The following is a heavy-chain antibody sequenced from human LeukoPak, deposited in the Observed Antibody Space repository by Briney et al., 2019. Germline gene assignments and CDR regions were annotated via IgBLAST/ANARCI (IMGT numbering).Heavy chain of an antibody. CDR3: ASPQYSGSYSPYYYGMDV. CDR1: GGTFSSYA. J-gene: IGHJ6*02. V-gene: IGHV1-69*13. CDR2: IIPIFATA. D-gene: IGHD1-26*01. Sequence: SVKVSCKASGGTFSSYAISWVRQAPGQGLEWMGGIIPIFATANYAQKFQGRVTITADESTSTAYMELSSLRSEDTAVYYCASPQYSGSYSPYYYGMDVWGQGTTVTVSS.